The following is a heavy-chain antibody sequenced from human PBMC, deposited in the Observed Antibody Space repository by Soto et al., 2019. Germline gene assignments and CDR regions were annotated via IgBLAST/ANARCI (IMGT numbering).Heavy chain of an antibody. CDR2: IVSGGST. J-gene: IGHJ4*02. CDR3: APDSRNVGIGYFDS. Sequence: EVKVIESGGDLIEPGGSLRLSCAASGFKVGSSYVTWVRQAPGEGLEWVSVIVSGGSTHYADSVTGRFTVSRDVSNHTVYLHMSSLRAEDTAVYFCAPDSRNVGIGYFDSWGLGTLVTVSS. CDR1: GFKVGSSY. D-gene: IGHD1-26*01. V-gene: IGHV3-53*01.